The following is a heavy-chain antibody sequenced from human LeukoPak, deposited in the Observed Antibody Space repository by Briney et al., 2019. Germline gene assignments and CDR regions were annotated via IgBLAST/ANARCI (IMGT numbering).Heavy chain of an antibody. Sequence: ASVKVSCKASGYTFTGYYMHWVRQAPGQGLEWMGWINPNSGGTNYAQKFQGRVTMTRDTSISTAYMELSRLRSDDTAVYYCARVRDSERGTKTGAFDIWGQGTMVTVSS. CDR3: ARVRDSERGTKTGAFDI. V-gene: IGHV1-2*02. J-gene: IGHJ3*02. D-gene: IGHD1-14*01. CDR2: INPNSGGT. CDR1: GYTFTGYY.